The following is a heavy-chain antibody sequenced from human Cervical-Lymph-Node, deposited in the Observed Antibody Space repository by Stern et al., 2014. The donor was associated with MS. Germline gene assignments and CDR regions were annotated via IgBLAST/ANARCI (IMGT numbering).Heavy chain of an antibody. V-gene: IGHV3-23*01. J-gene: IGHJ4*02. D-gene: IGHD6-19*01. CDR1: GFTFSSYA. CDR3: AKVYGSGPFDY. CDR2: SSGSDGST. Sequence: VQLLESGGTLVQPGGSLRLSFAASGFTFSSYAMSWVRQAPGKGLEWVSVSSGSDGSTFYADSVKVRFTISRDNSKNTLFLQMNSLRAEDTAVYYCAKVYGSGPFDYWGQGTLVTVSS.